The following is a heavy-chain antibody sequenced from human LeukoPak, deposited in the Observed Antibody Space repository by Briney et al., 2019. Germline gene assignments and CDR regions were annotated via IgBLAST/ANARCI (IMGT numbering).Heavy chain of an antibody. J-gene: IGHJ4*02. Sequence: GGSLRLSCAASGFTFSSYSMNWVRQAPGKGLEWVSYISSSSSTIYYADSVKGRFTISRGNAKNTLYLQMNSLRDEDTAVYYCARGHVPGSDRHWDYWGQGILVTVSS. V-gene: IGHV3-48*02. D-gene: IGHD3-10*01. CDR2: ISSSSSTI. CDR3: ARGHVPGSDRHWDY. CDR1: GFTFSSYS.